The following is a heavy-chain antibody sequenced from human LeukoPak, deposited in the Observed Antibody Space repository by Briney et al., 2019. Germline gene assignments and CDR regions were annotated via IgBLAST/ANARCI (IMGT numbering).Heavy chain of an antibody. Sequence: SGGSLRLSCAASGFTFSSYAMSWVRQAPGKGPEWVSGISGSGGRTYYADSEKGRFTISRDNSKNTLYLQMNSLRAEDTAVYYCARGRGYCSGGSCFTFFDYWGQGTLVTVSS. D-gene: IGHD2-15*01. CDR2: ISGSGGRT. CDR3: ARGRGYCSGGSCFTFFDY. V-gene: IGHV3-23*01. CDR1: GFTFSSYA. J-gene: IGHJ4*02.